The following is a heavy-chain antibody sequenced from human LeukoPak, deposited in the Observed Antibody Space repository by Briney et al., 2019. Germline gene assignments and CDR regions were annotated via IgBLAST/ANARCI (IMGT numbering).Heavy chain of an antibody. D-gene: IGHD5-12*01. Sequence: GGSLRLSCAASGFTFSDYNMNWVRQAPGKGLEWLSYITRSSSPIYYADSVKGRFTTSRDNAKNSLYLQMNSLRAEDTAVYYCARDNAGYDYWGQGTLVTVSS. V-gene: IGHV3-48*01. CDR3: ARDNAGYDY. J-gene: IGHJ4*02. CDR1: GFTFSDYN. CDR2: ITRSSSPI.